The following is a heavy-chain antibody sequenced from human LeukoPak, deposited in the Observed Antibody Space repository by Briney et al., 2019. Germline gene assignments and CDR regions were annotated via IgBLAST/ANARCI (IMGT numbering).Heavy chain of an antibody. Sequence: PGGSLRLSYADSGFTVSSNYMSWVRQAPGKGLEWVTVIYSGGSTYYADSVKGRFTISRDNSKNTLYLQMNSLRAEDTAVYYCAGELRLGELSLAVRTDDVVPYWGQGTLVTVSS. D-gene: IGHD3-16*02. CDR2: IYSGGST. J-gene: IGHJ4*02. CDR1: GFTVSSNY. V-gene: IGHV3-66*01. CDR3: AGELRLGELSLAVRTDDVVPY.